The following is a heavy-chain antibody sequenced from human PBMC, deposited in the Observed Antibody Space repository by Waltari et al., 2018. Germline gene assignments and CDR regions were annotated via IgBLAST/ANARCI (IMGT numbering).Heavy chain of an antibody. CDR3: AREDSSGWHSDY. Sequence: EVQLVESGGGLVQPGGSLRLSCAASGFPFSSYWMSWVRQAPGKGLEWVANIKQDGSEKYYVDSVKGRFTISRDNAKNSLYLQMNSLRAEDTAVYYCAREDSSGWHSDYWGQGTLVTVSS. V-gene: IGHV3-7*01. CDR2: IKQDGSEK. CDR1: GFPFSSYW. J-gene: IGHJ4*02. D-gene: IGHD6-19*01.